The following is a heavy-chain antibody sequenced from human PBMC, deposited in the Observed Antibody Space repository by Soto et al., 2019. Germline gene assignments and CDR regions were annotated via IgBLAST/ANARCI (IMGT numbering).Heavy chain of an antibody. J-gene: IGHJ4*02. CDR3: AKADTGHFRPFEY. CDR2: VSDDGGTT. CDR1: RFTFSNYA. D-gene: IGHD3-9*01. V-gene: IGHV3-23*01. Sequence: EAQLLESGGGLVQPGESLRLSCAASRFTFSNYAMSWVRQAPGKGLEWVSVVSDDGGTTFYADSVRARFTISRDNSKNTVDLQMNSLRAEDTAVYYCAKADTGHFRPFEYCGQGTLVTVSS.